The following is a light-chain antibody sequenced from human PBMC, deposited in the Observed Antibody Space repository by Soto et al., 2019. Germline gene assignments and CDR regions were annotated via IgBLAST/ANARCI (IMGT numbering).Light chain of an antibody. Sequence: EIVLTQSAVTLSLSPGERATLSCWASQTVRGNYLAWFQQRPGQAPRLLIDAVSTRAAGFSDRFSGSGSGTDFSLTINRLEPEDFAKYYCHHYGPAPRTFGQGTKVEIK. CDR1: QTVRGNY. J-gene: IGKJ1*01. CDR2: AVS. CDR3: HHYGPAPRT. V-gene: IGKV3-20*01.